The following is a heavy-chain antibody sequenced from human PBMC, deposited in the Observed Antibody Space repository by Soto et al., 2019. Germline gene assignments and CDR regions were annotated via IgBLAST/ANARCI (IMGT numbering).Heavy chain of an antibody. D-gene: IGHD3-3*01. J-gene: IGHJ4*02. Sequence: GASVKVSCKASGYTFTSYAMHWVRQAPGQRLEWMGWINAGNGNTKYSQKFQGRVTITRDTSASTAYMELSSLRSEDTAVYYCARGGDSRIFGVVINFDYWGQGTLVTVSS. CDR1: GYTFTSYA. V-gene: IGHV1-3*01. CDR3: ARGGDSRIFGVVINFDY. CDR2: INAGNGNT.